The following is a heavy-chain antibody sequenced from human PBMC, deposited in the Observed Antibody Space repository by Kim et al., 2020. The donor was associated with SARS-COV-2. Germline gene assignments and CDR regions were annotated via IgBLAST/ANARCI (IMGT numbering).Heavy chain of an antibody. J-gene: IGHJ2*01. CDR2: T. Sequence: TRYNPSLNSRITLSVDTSKNQFSLKMSSVTAADTAVYYCARDPLNIGYFDLWGRGTLVTVSS. V-gene: IGHV4-34*09. CDR3: ARDPLNIGYFDL.